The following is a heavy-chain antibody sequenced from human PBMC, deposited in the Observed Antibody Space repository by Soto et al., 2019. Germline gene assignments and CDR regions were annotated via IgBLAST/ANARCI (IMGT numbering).Heavy chain of an antibody. CDR3: ARPIEGGSSGYYH. CDR1: GGSISRSNHY. CDR2: FSYTGNT. D-gene: IGHD3-22*01. J-gene: IGHJ5*02. Sequence: NPSETLSLTCTVSGGSISRSNHYWAWIRQPPGKGLEWIGSFSYTGNTYYTPSLKSRATISVDTSKNQFSLKLTSVTAADTAVYHCARPIEGGSSGYYHWGQGTLVTVSS. V-gene: IGHV4-39*01.